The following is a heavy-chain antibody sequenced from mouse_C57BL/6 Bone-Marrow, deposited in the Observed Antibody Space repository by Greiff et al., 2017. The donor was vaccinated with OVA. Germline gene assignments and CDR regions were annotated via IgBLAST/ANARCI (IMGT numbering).Heavy chain of an antibody. CDR2: IYPSDSET. CDR3: ARGSSGYGAWFAD. Sequence: QVQLQQPGAELVRPGSSVKLSCKASGYTFTSYWMDWVKQRPGQGLEWIGNIYPSDSETHYNQKFKDKATLTVDKSSSTAYMQLSSLTSEDSAVYYCARGSSGYGAWFADWGQGTLVTVSA. CDR1: GYTFTSYW. D-gene: IGHD3-2*02. V-gene: IGHV1-61*01. J-gene: IGHJ3*01.